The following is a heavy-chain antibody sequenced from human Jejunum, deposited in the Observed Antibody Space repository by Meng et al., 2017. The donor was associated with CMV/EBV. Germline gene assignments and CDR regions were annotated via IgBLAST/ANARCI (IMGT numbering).Heavy chain of an antibody. D-gene: IGHD1-26*01. CDR3: ARGPGASTREGFDY. CDR1: VGSISNHY. V-gene: IGHV4-4*07. Sequence: VLLKQAGTERLKPPETQSLPCTCLVGSISNHYWSWIRQSAGKGLEWIGRFYSSDTYNYHPSLNSRLTMSLDTSKNQFSLNLSSVTAADTAIYYCARGPGASTREGFDYWGLGTLVTVSS. J-gene: IGHJ4*02. CDR2: FYSSDTY.